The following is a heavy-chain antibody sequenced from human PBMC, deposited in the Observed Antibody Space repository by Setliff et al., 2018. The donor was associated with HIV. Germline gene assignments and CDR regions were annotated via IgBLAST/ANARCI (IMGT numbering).Heavy chain of an antibody. CDR2: NNHGGST. CDR3: ARGSYRGSGYFVRYFDS. J-gene: IGHJ4*02. Sequence: TLSLTCAVYGGSFTTYYWSWIRQTPGKGLEWIGENNHGGSTNYNPSLKSRVTISVDRSKNQFFLKLTSVTAADTAVYYCARGSYRGSGYFVRYFDSWAQGMLVTVSS. D-gene: IGHD3-3*01. V-gene: IGHV4-34*01. CDR1: GGSFTTYY.